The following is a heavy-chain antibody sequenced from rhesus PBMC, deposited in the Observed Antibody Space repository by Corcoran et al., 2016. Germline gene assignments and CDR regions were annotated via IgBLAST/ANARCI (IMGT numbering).Heavy chain of an antibody. D-gene: IGHD3-16*01. Sequence: QVQLVQSGAEVKQPGASVKVSCKASGYTFTSYGMNWVRQAHGQRLEWMGWNKTDTGNPTYSQAFKDRFTFSMDTSISTAYLQISSLKAEDTAVYYCARRHSGSYYFPTEYFDYWGQGVLVTVSS. CDR1: GYTFTSYG. V-gene: IGHV7-114*01. J-gene: IGHJ4*01. CDR3: ARRHSGSYYFPTEYFDY. CDR2: NKTDTGNP.